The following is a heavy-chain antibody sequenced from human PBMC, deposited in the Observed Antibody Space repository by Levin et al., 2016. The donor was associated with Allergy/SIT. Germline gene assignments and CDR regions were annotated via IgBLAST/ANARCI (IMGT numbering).Heavy chain of an antibody. CDR3: AKTGY. V-gene: IGHV3-74*01. J-gene: IGHJ4*02. Sequence: GGSLRLSCAASGFNFSNHWMHWGPPSSREGGWVWVSRIDNEGTTGYADSVRGRFTISRDNAKKMLYLQMNRLRVKDTAVYYCAKTGYWGQGILVTVSS. CDR2: IDNEGTT. CDR1: GFNFSNHW.